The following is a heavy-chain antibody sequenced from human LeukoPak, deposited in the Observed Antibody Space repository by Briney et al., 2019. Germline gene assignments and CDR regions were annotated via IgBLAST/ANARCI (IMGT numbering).Heavy chain of an antibody. CDR1: GGTFSSYA. D-gene: IGHD3-3*01. J-gene: IGHJ4*02. CDR3: AREKSLGDFWSGYSEY. Sequence: GASVKVSCKASGGTFSSYAISWVRQAPGQGLEWMGGMIPIFGTANYAQKFQGRAALTADESTSTAYMELSSLRSEDTAVYYCAREKSLGDFWSGYSEYWGQGTLVTVSS. V-gene: IGHV1-69*01. CDR2: MIPIFGTA.